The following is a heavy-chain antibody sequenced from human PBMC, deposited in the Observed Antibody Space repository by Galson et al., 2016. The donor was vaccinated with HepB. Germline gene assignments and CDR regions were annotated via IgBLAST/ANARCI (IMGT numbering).Heavy chain of an antibody. CDR2: LSFDENNE. CDR1: GFTFRNYA. CDR3: ARGGMTAALLPALEY. D-gene: IGHD6-13*01. Sequence: SLRLSCAASGFTFRNYAMHWVRQGPGKGLEWVAVLSFDENNEYYADSVKGRFIISRDISKNTLYLQMNSLRPEDTAVYFCARGGMTAALLPALEYWGQGTLVTVSS. J-gene: IGHJ4*02. V-gene: IGHV3-30-3*01.